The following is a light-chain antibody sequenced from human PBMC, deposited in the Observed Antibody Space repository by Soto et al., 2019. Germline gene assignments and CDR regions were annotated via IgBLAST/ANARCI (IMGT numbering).Light chain of an antibody. CDR2: DVS. J-gene: IGLJ1*01. CDR3: CSYAGSYNDV. CDR1: SSDVGGYNY. V-gene: IGLV2-11*01. Sequence: QSVLTQPRSVSGSPGQSVTISCTGISSDVGGYNYVSWYQQHPGKAPKLIIYDVSKRPSGVPDRFSGSKSGNTASLTISGLQAEDEADYYCCSYAGSYNDVFGTGTKLTVL.